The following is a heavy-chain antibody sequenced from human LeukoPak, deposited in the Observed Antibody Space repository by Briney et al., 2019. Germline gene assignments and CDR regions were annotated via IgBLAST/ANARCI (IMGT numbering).Heavy chain of an antibody. CDR3: APGKFDY. Sequence: GGSLRLSCSASGFTFNTYAMHWVRQVPGKGLEYVSAIDHNGGTTYYADSVKGRFTISRDNSKNTLYLQMSSLRTEDTAVYYCAPGKFDYWGQGTLVTVSS. V-gene: IGHV3-64D*06. CDR1: GFTFNTYA. J-gene: IGHJ4*02. CDR2: IDHNGGTT.